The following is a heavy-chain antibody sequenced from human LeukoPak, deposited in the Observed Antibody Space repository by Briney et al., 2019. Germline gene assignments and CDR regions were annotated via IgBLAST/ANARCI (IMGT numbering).Heavy chain of an antibody. CDR2: IYYSGST. V-gene: IGHV4-39*01. CDR1: GGSISSSSYY. J-gene: IGHJ4*02. D-gene: IGHD6-6*01. CDR3: ARPALAARGDFDY. Sequence: SETLSLTCTVSGGSISSSSYYWGWIRQPPGKGLEWIGSIYYSGSTYYNPSLKSRVTISVDTSKNQFSLKLSSVTAADTAVYYCARPALAARGDFDYWGQGILVTVSS.